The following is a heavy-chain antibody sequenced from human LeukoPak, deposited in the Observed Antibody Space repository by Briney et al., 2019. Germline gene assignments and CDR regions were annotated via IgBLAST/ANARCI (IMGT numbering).Heavy chain of an antibody. CDR1: GYTFTSYY. V-gene: IGHV1-46*01. CDR2: INPSGGST. D-gene: IGHD1-7*01. CDR3: ARATRTLNWNYGGAQYYFDY. J-gene: IGHJ4*02. Sequence: ASVKVSCKASGYTFTSYYMHWVRQAPGQGLEWMGIINPSGGSTSYAQKFQGRVTMTRDMSTSTVYMELSSLRSEDTAVYYCARATRTLNWNYGGAQYYFDYWGQGTLVTVSS.